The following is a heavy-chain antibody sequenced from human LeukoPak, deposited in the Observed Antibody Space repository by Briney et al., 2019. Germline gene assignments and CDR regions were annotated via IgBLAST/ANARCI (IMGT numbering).Heavy chain of an antibody. CDR2: IWYDGSNK. CDR1: GFTFSSYG. V-gene: IGHV3-33*01. J-gene: IGHJ3*02. D-gene: IGHD6-19*01. Sequence: QPGGSLRLSCAASGFTFSSYGMHWVRQAPGKGLEWVAVIWYDGSNKYYADSVKGRFTISRDNSKNTLYLQMNSLRAEDTAVYYCARAGSSGWLEAFDIWGQGTMVTVSS. CDR3: ARAGSSGWLEAFDI.